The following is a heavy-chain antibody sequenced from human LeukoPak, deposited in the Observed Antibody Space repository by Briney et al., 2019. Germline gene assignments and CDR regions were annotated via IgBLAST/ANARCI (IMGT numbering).Heavy chain of an antibody. V-gene: IGHV4-34*01. D-gene: IGHD1-1*01. Sequence: SETLSLTCAVYGGSFSGYYWSWIRQPPGKGLEWIGEMNHSGSANYNPSLKSRVTISVDTSKNQFSLKLSSVTAEDTAVYYCARDLNWETYWGQGTLVTVSS. CDR3: ARDLNWETY. J-gene: IGHJ4*02. CDR2: MNHSGSA. CDR1: GGSFSGYY.